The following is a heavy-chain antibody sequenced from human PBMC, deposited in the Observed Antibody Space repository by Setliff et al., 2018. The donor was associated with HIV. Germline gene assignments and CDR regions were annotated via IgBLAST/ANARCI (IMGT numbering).Heavy chain of an antibody. CDR1: GYSISRGYY. Sequence: PSETLSLPCAVSGYSISRGYYWGWIRQPPGEGLECIGSVSPGGTTYYNPSLKSRVTISVDKSSNQFSLKMTYVAAADTAVYYCATVTMVRLIGVYHMDVWGKGTTVTVSS. CDR3: ATVTMVRLIGVYHMDV. J-gene: IGHJ6*03. CDR2: VSPGGTT. V-gene: IGHV4-38-2*01. D-gene: IGHD3-10*01.